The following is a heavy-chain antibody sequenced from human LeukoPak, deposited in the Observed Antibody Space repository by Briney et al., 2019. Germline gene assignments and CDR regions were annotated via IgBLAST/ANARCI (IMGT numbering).Heavy chain of an antibody. Sequence: GGSLRLSCEGSGFTFSSYWMSWVRQAPGKGLEWVSAISGSGGSTYYADSVKGRFTISRDNSKNTLYLQMNSLRAEDTAVYYCAKTPNMIVVVTSFDYWGQGTLVTVSS. CDR2: ISGSGGST. CDR1: GFTFSSYW. D-gene: IGHD3-22*01. V-gene: IGHV3-23*01. CDR3: AKTPNMIVVVTSFDY. J-gene: IGHJ4*02.